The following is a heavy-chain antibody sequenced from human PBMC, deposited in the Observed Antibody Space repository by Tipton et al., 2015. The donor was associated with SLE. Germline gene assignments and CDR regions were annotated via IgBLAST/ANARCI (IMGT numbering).Heavy chain of an antibody. Sequence: LRLSCAVSGYSISSGYYWGWIRQPPGKGLEWIGNIYHSGSTYSNPSLKSRVTISVDTSKNQFSLKLSSVTAADTAVYYCARLMDTAMGHFDYWGQGTLVTVSS. D-gene: IGHD5-18*01. CDR2: IYHSGST. CDR3: ARLMDTAMGHFDY. J-gene: IGHJ4*02. V-gene: IGHV4-38-2*01. CDR1: GYSISSGYY.